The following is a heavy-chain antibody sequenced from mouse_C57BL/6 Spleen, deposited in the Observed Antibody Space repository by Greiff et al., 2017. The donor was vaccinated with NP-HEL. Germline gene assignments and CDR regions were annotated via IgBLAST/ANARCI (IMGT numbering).Heavy chain of an antibody. D-gene: IGHD2-4*01. J-gene: IGHJ1*03. Sequence: QVQLQQSGPGLVAPSQRLSITCTVSGFSLTSYGVSWVRQPPGKGLEWLGVIWGDGSTNYHSALISRLSISKDNSKSQVFLKLNSLQTDDTATYYCAKKGLYYDYDGSYWYFDVWGTGTTVTVSS. CDR2: IWGDGST. CDR3: AKKGLYYDYDGSYWYFDV. CDR1: GFSLTSYG. V-gene: IGHV2-3*01.